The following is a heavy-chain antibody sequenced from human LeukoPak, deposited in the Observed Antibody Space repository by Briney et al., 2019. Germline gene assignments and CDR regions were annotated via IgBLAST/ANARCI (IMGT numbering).Heavy chain of an antibody. V-gene: IGHV1-24*01. J-gene: IGHJ4*02. D-gene: IGHD1-1*01. Sequence: ASVKVSCKVSGYTLTELSMHWVRQPPGKGLEWMGGFDPEHGETIYAQKFQGRLTVTEDTSTDTTYMELSSLRSEDTAMYYCATGELADTIDYWGQGTLVTVSS. CDR1: GYTLTELS. CDR2: FDPEHGET. CDR3: ATGELADTIDY.